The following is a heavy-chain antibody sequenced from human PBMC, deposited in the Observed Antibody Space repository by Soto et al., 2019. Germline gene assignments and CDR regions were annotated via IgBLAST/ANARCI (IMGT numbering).Heavy chain of an antibody. CDR2: ISGSGGST. Sequence: EVQLLESGGGLVQPGGSLRLSCAASGFTFSSYAMSWVRQAPGKGLEWVSAISGSGGSTYYADSVKGRFTISRDNSKNKLYLQMNSLRAEDTAVYYCAKDAQLVLGVYYYYYYMDFWGKGTTVTVSS. V-gene: IGHV3-23*01. CDR1: GFTFSSYA. J-gene: IGHJ6*03. D-gene: IGHD6-6*01. CDR3: AKDAQLVLGVYYYYYYMDF.